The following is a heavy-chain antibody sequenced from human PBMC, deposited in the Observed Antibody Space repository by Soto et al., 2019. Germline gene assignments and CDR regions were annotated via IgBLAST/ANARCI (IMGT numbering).Heavy chain of an antibody. CDR3: ARAIAGASSY. CDR2: INQDGSER. J-gene: IGHJ4*02. D-gene: IGHD6-13*01. V-gene: IGHV3-7*04. Sequence: EVQLVESGGGLVQPGGSLRLSCAASGFTLSSYWMTWVRQAPGKGLEWVANINQDGSERYYVDSVKGRFTISRDNAKNSLYLKMNSLRAEDTAVYFCARAIAGASSYWGQGTLVTVSS. CDR1: GFTLSSYW.